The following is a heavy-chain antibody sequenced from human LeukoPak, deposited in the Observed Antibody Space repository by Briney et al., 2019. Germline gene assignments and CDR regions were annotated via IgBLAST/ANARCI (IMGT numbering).Heavy chain of an antibody. J-gene: IGHJ3*02. Sequence: GGSLRLSCAASGFTVSRNYMSWVRQAPGKGLEWVSVIYSGGSTYYADSVKGRFTISRDNSQNTLYLQMNSLRAEDTAVYYCTRAVQLERRHAAFDIWGQGTMVTVSS. CDR2: IYSGGST. D-gene: IGHD1-1*01. V-gene: IGHV3-66*02. CDR3: TRAVQLERRHAAFDI. CDR1: GFTVSRNY.